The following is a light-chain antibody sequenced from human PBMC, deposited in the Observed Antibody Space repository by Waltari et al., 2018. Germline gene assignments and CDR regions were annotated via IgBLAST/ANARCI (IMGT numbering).Light chain of an antibody. CDR2: SAS. CDR3: QQYKNWPQWT. V-gene: IGKV3-15*01. Sequence: EMVMTQSPATLSVSPGERATLSCRASQSVNSNLAWYQQKPGQAPRPLIYSASTRATGVPARFSGSGSGTEFTLTISSLQSEDFAVYYCQQYKNWPQWTFGQGTKVDSK. J-gene: IGKJ1*01. CDR1: QSVNSN.